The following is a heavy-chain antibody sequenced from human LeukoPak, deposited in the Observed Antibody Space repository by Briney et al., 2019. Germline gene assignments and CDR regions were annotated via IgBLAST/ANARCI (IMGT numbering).Heavy chain of an antibody. D-gene: IGHD3-22*01. CDR2: ISSSCSTI. CDR3: ARAQRMIVPNFDY. J-gene: IGHJ4*02. CDR1: GFTFSSYE. V-gene: IGHV3-48*03. Sequence: GGSLRLSCAASGFTFSSYEMNWVRQAPGKGREGVSYISSSCSTIYYADSVKGRFTISRDNAKNSLYLQMNSLRAEDTAVYYCARAQRMIVPNFDYWGQGTLVTVSS.